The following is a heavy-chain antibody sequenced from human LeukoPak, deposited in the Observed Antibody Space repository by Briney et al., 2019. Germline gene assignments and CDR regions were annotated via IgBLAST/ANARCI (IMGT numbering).Heavy chain of an antibody. CDR2: LYSGGSA. CDR1: GFNVSSNF. Sequence: GGSLRLSCAASGFNVSSNFMSWVRQAPGKGLVWVSVLYSGGSAYYADSVKGRFTFSRDNSKNKLYLQINSLTAEDTALYYCAREKSGDPGYFGLWGRGTLVTVSS. CDR3: AREKSGDPGYFGL. V-gene: IGHV3-53*01. D-gene: IGHD4-17*01. J-gene: IGHJ2*01.